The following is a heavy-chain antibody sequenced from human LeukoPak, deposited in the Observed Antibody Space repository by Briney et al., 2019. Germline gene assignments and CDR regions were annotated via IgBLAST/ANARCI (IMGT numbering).Heavy chain of an antibody. D-gene: IGHD3-22*01. J-gene: IGHJ4*02. CDR2: IWYNGVNK. CDR3: AKDVGGYYDSSGYYYFDY. Sequence: PGGSLRLSCAASGFTFSSYSMNWVRQAPGKGLEWVAVIWYNGVNKYYADSVKGRFTISRDNSKNTLYLQMNSLRAEDTAVYYCAKDVGGYYDSSGYYYFDYWGQGTLVTVSS. CDR1: GFTFSSYS. V-gene: IGHV3-30*02.